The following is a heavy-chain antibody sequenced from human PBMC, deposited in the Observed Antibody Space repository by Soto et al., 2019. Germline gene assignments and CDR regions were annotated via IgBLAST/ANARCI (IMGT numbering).Heavy chain of an antibody. CDR1: GYTFTSYY. J-gene: IGHJ3*02. D-gene: IGHD3-22*01. V-gene: IGHV1-46*01. CDR3: AVVVITRGAFDI. CDR2: INPSGGST. Sequence: ASVKVSCKASGYTFTSYYMHCVRQAPGQGLEWMGIINPSGGSTSYAQKFQGRVTMTRDTSTSTVYMELSSLRSEDTAVYYCAVVVITRGAFDIWGQGTMVTVSS.